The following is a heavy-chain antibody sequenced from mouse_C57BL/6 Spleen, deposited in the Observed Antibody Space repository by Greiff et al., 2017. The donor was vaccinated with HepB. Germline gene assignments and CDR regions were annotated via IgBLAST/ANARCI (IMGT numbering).Heavy chain of an antibody. J-gene: IGHJ2*01. V-gene: IGHV1-52*01. Sequence: QVQLQQPGAELVRPGSSVKLSCKASGYTFTSYWMHWVKQRPIQGLEWIGNIDPSDSETHYNQKFKDKATLTVDKSSSTAYMQLSSLTSEDSAVYYCARVGCGSRGFDYWGQGTTLTVSS. CDR1: GYTFTSYW. CDR2: IDPSDSET. D-gene: IGHD1-1*01. CDR3: ARVGCGSRGFDY.